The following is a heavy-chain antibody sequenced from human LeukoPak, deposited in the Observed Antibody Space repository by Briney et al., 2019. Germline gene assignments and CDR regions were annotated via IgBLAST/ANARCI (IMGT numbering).Heavy chain of an antibody. J-gene: IGHJ6*04. CDR3: ARHGENSGYGYYGMDV. V-gene: IGHV5-51*01. Sequence: GESLKISCKGSGYSFTSYWIGWVRQMPGKGLEWMGIIYPGDSDTRYSPSFQGQVTISADKSISTAYLQWSSLKASDTAMYYCARHGENSGYGYYGMDVWGKGTTVTVSS. D-gene: IGHD5-12*01. CDR2: IYPGDSDT. CDR1: GYSFTSYW.